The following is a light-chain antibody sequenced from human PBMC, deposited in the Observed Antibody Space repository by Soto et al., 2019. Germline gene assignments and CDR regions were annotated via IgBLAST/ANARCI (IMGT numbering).Light chain of an antibody. Sequence: DIQMTQSPSTLSASVGDRVTITCRASHGISSWLAWYQQNPGKAPKLLIYDASSLESGVPSRFSGSGSGTEFPLTISSLQPDDFATYYCQQYNSYSPKTFGQGTKVDI. J-gene: IGKJ1*01. CDR2: DAS. V-gene: IGKV1-5*01. CDR3: QQYNSYSPKT. CDR1: HGISSW.